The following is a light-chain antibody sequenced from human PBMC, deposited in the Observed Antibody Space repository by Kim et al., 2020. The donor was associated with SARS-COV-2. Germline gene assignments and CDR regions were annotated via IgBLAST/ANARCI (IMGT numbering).Light chain of an antibody. CDR2: DAS. CDR3: QQRSNWPPT. V-gene: IGKV3-11*01. J-gene: IGKJ1*01. Sequence: LSPGEKATLSCRASQSVSSYLAWYQQKPGQAPRLLIYDASNRATGIPARFSGSGSGTDFTLTISSLEPEDFAVYYCQQRSNWPPTFGQGTKVDIK. CDR1: QSVSSY.